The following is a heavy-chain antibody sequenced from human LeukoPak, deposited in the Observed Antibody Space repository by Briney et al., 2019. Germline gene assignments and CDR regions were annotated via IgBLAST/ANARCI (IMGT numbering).Heavy chain of an antibody. Sequence: KSSETLSLTCTVSGGSISSYYWSWIRQPPGKGLEWIGYIYYSGSTNYNPSLKSRVTISVDTSKNQFSLKLSSVTAADTAVYYCARVCGYDFFDYWGQGTLVTVSS. V-gene: IGHV4-59*01. D-gene: IGHD5-12*01. CDR3: ARVCGYDFFDY. CDR2: IYYSGST. CDR1: GGSISSYY. J-gene: IGHJ4*02.